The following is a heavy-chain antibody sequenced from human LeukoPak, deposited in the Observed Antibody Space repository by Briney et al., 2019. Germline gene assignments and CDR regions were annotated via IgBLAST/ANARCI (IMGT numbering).Heavy chain of an antibody. V-gene: IGHV3-74*01. CDR3: AREGGDYDDAFDI. Sequence: GGSLRLSCAASGFTFSSNWMHWVRQAPGKGLVWVSRINSDGSRTSYVDSVKGRFTISRDNAKNTLYLQMNSLRAEDTAMYYCAREGGDYDDAFDIWGQGTMVTVSS. J-gene: IGHJ3*02. D-gene: IGHD4-17*01. CDR2: INSDGSRT. CDR1: GFTFSSNW.